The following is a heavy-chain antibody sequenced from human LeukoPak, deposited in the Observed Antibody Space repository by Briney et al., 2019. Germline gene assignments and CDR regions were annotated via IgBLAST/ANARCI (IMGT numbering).Heavy chain of an antibody. Sequence: PSETLSLTCTVSGGSISSYYWSWIRQPPGKGLEWIGDISYSGSTKYNPYLKSRVTISIDTSKNQFYLKLRSVTAADTAIYYCARQGYDILTGYIDAFDIWGQGTMVTVSS. CDR1: GGSISSYY. J-gene: IGHJ3*02. CDR3: ARQGYDILTGYIDAFDI. V-gene: IGHV4-59*08. CDR2: ISYSGST. D-gene: IGHD3-9*01.